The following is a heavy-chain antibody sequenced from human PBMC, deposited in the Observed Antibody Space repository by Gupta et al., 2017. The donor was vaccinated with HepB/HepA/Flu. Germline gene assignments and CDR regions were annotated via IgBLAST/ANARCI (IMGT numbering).Heavy chain of an antibody. V-gene: IGHV5-51*01. CDR1: GYSFTSYW. Sequence: VQLVQSGAEVKKPGEYLKIDCKGSGYSFTSYWLDWVRQMPGEGLEWMGIIYPGDSDTRYSPAFKGQVTSSADKSIRTAYRQWSSLKASDTAMYYCARHVESDYYYYMDVWGKGTTVTVSS. J-gene: IGHJ6*03. CDR2: IYPGDSDT. D-gene: IGHD5-24*01. CDR3: ARHVESDYYYYMDV.